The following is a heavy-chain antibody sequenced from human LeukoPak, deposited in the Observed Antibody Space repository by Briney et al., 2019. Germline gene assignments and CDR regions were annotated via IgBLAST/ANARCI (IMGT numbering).Heavy chain of an antibody. CDR3: AREPEAAAPDY. Sequence: GGSLRLSCAASGFTFSSYSMNWVRQAPGKGLEWVSSISSSSSYTYYADSVKGRFTISRDNAKNSLYLQMNSLRAEDTAVYYCAREPEAAAPDYWGQGTLVTVSS. CDR2: ISSSSSYT. J-gene: IGHJ4*02. D-gene: IGHD6-13*01. V-gene: IGHV3-21*01. CDR1: GFTFSSYS.